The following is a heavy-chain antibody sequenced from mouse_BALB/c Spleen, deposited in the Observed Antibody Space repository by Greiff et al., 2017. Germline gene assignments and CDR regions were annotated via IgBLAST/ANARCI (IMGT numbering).Heavy chain of an antibody. V-gene: IGHV14-3*02. CDR1: GFNIKDTY. D-gene: IGHD1-1*01. CDR3: GGRRLSDLDD. Sequence: VQLQQSGAELVKPGASVKLSCTASGFNIKDTYMHWVKQRPEQGLEWIGRIDPANGNTKYDPKFQGKATITADTASNTAYLQLSSLTSEDTAVYYYGGRRLSDLDDWGEGTTLTVSS. CDR2: IDPANGNT. J-gene: IGHJ2*01.